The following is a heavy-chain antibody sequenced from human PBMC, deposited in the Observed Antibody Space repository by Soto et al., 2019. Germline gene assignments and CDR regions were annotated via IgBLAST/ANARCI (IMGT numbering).Heavy chain of an antibody. CDR1: GDSISSGYY. CDR2: IYRSGTT. V-gene: IGHV4-38-2*01. Sequence: SETLSLTCAVSGDSISSGYYWAWIRQPPGKGLEWIGSIYRSGTTYYNPSLKSRLTMSLDTSQNQFSLRLAPVTDADSAVYYCARVPSPFDYYYAMDVWGQGTTVTVSS. J-gene: IGHJ6*02. CDR3: ARVPSPFDYYYAMDV. D-gene: IGHD3-16*01.